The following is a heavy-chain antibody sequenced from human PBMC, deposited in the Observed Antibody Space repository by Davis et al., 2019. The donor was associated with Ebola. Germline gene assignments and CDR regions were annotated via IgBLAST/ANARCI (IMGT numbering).Heavy chain of an antibody. CDR1: GYTFTSYY. J-gene: IGHJ3*01. D-gene: IGHD4-11*01. V-gene: IGHV1-46*01. Sequence: AASVKVSCKASGYTFTSYYMHWVRQAPGQGLEWMGIINPSDGNTNYAQKFQGRVTMTRDTSTTTVYMELSSLRSEDTAVYYCARDDTGYSSNLGRFRDHPFDLWGQGTKVTVSS. CDR2: INPSDGNT. CDR3: ARDDTGYSSNLGRFRDHPFDL.